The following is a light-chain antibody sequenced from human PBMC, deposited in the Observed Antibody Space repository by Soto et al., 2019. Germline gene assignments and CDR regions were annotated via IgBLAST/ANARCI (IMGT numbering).Light chain of an antibody. Sequence: QPVLTQPPSVSGAPGQRVTISCTGGSSNIGAGYDVHWYQQVPGKAPKLLTYGNTNRPSGVPDRFSGSKSGTAASLAITGLQTEDEADYYCQSFDISLGTVFGGGTKLTVL. CDR1: SSNIGAGYD. J-gene: IGLJ2*01. V-gene: IGLV1-40*01. CDR2: GNT. CDR3: QSFDISLGTV.